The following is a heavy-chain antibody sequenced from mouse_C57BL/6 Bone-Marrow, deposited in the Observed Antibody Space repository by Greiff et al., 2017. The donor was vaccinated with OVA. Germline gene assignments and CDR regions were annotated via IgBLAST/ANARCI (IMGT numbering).Heavy chain of an antibody. CDR1: GFNIKDDY. D-gene: IGHD2-3*01. CDR2: IDPENGDT. Sequence: EVKLQESGAELVRPGASVKLSCTASGFNIKDDYMHWVKQRPEQGLEWIGWIDPENGDTEYASKFQGKATITADTSSNTAYLQLSSLTSEDTAVYYCTPDGYYPPAWGQGTTLTVSS. CDR3: TPDGYYPPA. V-gene: IGHV14-4*01. J-gene: IGHJ2*01.